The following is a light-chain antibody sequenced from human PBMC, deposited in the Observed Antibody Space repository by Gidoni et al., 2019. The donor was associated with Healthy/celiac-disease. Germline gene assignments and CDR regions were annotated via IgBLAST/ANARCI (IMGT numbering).Light chain of an antibody. CDR3: QSADSSGTFVV. CDR1: ALPKQY. CDR2: KDS. Sequence: SHDLTHPPSVSVSPGQTARITCSGDALPKQYAYWYQQKPGQAPVLVIYKDSERPSGLPERFSGSSSGTTVTLTISGVQAEDEDDYYCQSADSSGTFVVFGGGTKLTVL. J-gene: IGLJ2*01. V-gene: IGLV3-25*02.